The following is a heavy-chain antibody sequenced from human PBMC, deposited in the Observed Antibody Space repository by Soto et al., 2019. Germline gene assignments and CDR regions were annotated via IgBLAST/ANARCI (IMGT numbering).Heavy chain of an antibody. CDR3: ARQPAHVYEASPKWFDP. Sequence: EVLLVESGGGLVQPGGSLRLSCTASGFTFSSYEMNWVRQAPGKGLEWISYISTSGRTIFDAGSVKGRFTISRDNTRNTLFLQMDSLRPEDTAVYYCARQPAHVYEASPKWFDPWGQGTLVFVSS. CDR1: GFTFSSYE. CDR2: ISTSGRTI. V-gene: IGHV3-48*03. J-gene: IGHJ5*02. D-gene: IGHD3-16*01.